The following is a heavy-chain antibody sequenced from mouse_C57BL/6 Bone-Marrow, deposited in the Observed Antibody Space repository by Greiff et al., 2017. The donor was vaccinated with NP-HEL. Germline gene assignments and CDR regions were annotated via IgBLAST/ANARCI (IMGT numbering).Heavy chain of an antibody. CDR2: ISSGGDYI. D-gene: IGHD2-10*01. V-gene: IGHV5-9-1*02. CDR1: GFTFSSYA. J-gene: IGHJ1*03. Sequence: EVMLVESGEGLVKPGGSLKLSCAASGFTFSSYAMSWVRQTPEKRLEWVAYISSGGDYIYYADTVKGRFTISRDNARNTLYLQMSSLKSEDTAMYYCTRGGPTMVTHWYFDVWGTGTTVTVSS. CDR3: TRGGPTMVTHWYFDV.